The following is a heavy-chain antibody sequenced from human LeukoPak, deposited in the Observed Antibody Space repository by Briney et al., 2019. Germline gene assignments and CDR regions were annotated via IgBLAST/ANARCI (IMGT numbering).Heavy chain of an antibody. D-gene: IGHD6-13*01. CDR1: GYTFTSYD. Sequence: ASVKVSCKAPGYTFTSYDINWVRQATGQGLEWMGWMNPNSGNTGYAQKFQGRVTMTRNTSISTAYMELSSLRSEDTAVYYCARGRPSSSWIQNWFDPWGQGTLVTVSS. CDR3: ARGRPSSSWIQNWFDP. J-gene: IGHJ5*02. V-gene: IGHV1-8*01. CDR2: MNPNSGNT.